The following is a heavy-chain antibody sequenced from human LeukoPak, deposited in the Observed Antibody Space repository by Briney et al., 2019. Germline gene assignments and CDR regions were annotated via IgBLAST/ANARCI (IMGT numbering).Heavy chain of an antibody. CDR3: ARGGIVVEPMDV. Sequence: ASVKVSCKASGYTFTSYDINWVRQATGQGLEWMGWMNPNSGNTGYAQKFQGRVTMTRNTSISTAYTELSSLRSEDTAVYYCARGGIVVEPMDVWGKGTTVTVSS. CDR1: GYTFTSYD. V-gene: IGHV1-8*01. CDR2: MNPNSGNT. J-gene: IGHJ6*03. D-gene: IGHD2-2*01.